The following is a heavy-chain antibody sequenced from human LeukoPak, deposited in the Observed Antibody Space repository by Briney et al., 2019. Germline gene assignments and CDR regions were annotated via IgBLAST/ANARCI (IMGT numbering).Heavy chain of an antibody. V-gene: IGHV3-30*02. D-gene: IGHD3-3*01. CDR2: IHFDGINK. Sequence: GGSLRLSCVASGFTFSSFGLHWVRQAPGKGLEWVAFIHFDGINKYYADSVKGRFTISRDNSKNTLYLQMNSLRADDTAVYYCAKSRDFWNGPCYFDYWGQGTLVTVSS. J-gene: IGHJ4*02. CDR3: AKSRDFWNGPCYFDY. CDR1: GFTFSSFG.